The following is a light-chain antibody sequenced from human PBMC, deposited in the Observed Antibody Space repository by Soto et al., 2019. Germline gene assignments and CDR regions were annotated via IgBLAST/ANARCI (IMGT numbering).Light chain of an antibody. CDR2: AAS. CDR3: QQRHNWPRT. J-gene: IGKJ1*01. Sequence: DIQMTQSPSSLSASVVVRVTITCRASQSISTYLHWYQQKPGKAPNLLIYAASTLQSGVPSRFSGSGSGTDFTLTISSLEPEDFAVYYCQQRHNWPRTFGQGTKVDIK. CDR1: QSISTY. V-gene: IGKV1-39*01.